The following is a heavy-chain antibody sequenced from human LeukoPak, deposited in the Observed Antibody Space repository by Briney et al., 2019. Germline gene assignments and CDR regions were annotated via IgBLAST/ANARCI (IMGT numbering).Heavy chain of an antibody. Sequence: PGGSLRLSCAASGFTFSDYYMSWIRQAPGKGLEWVSYISSSSSYTNYADSVKGRFTISRDNAKNSLYLQMNSLRAEDTAAYYCARDVSGYSCGAPTYFDYWGQGTLVTVSS. J-gene: IGHJ4*02. V-gene: IGHV3-11*05. CDR1: GFTFSDYY. CDR3: ARDVSGYSCGAPTYFDY. D-gene: IGHD5-18*01. CDR2: ISSSSSYT.